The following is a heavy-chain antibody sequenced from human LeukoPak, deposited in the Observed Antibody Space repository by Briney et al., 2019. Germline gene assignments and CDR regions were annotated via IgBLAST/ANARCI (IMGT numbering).Heavy chain of an antibody. CDR1: GFTFSSYG. D-gene: IGHD6-19*01. CDR2: ISGSGGST. V-gene: IGHV3-23*01. Sequence: GGSLRLSCAASGFTFSSYGMSWVRQAPGKGLEWVSAISGSGGSTYHADSVKGRFTISRDNSKNTLYLQMNSLRAEDTAVYYCAKVRTRRAAVAGSAFDIWGQGTMVTVSS. CDR3: AKVRTRRAAVAGSAFDI. J-gene: IGHJ3*02.